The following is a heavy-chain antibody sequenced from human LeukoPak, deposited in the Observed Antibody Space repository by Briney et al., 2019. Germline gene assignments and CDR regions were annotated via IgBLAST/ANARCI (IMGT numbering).Heavy chain of an antibody. D-gene: IGHD1-26*01. CDR2: ITNGCGKT. CDR3: ATWAFYHGLDV. J-gene: IGHJ6*02. CDR1: GFAFHAFD. Sequence: PGGSLRLSCAASGFAFHAFDMYGVRQSPGKGLEWVSRITNGCGKTYYADSVRGRFTISRDNNQTSPYLQMNSLRTDDAALYYCATWAFYHGLDVWGQGTTVTVSS. V-gene: IGHV3-43*02.